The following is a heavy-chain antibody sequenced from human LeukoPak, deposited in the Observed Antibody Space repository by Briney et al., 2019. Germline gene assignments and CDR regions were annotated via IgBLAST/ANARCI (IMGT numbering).Heavy chain of an antibody. Sequence: GASVKVSCKASGYTFTSYDINWARQATGQGLEWMGWMNPNSGNTGYAQKFQGRVTMTRNTSISTAYMELSSLRSEDTAVYYCARGISAWLLYSGGTFDYWGQGTLVTVSS. CDR2: MNPNSGNT. J-gene: IGHJ4*02. V-gene: IGHV1-8*01. D-gene: IGHD3-9*01. CDR1: GYTFTSYD. CDR3: ARGISAWLLYSGGTFDY.